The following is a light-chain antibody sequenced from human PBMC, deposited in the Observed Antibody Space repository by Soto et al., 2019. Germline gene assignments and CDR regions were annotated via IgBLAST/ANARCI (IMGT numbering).Light chain of an antibody. J-gene: IGLJ3*02. Sequence: QSVLTQPPSVSGAPGQRVTISCTGSSSNIGAGFDVHWYQQLPGKAPQLLIYAHTYRPSGVPDRFSGSNSGTSASLAITGLQTEDEADYYCQSYDSSLSGSMVFGGGTKLTVL. CDR1: SSNIGAGFD. V-gene: IGLV1-40*01. CDR2: AHT. CDR3: QSYDSSLSGSMV.